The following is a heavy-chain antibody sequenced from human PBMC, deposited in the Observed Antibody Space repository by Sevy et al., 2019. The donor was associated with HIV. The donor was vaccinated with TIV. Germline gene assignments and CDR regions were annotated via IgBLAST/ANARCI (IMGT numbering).Heavy chain of an antibody. CDR3: ARTHGSTILYYMDV. CDR1: GGSISSYH. Sequence: SETLSLTCTVSGGSISSYHWSWIRQPPGKGLEWIGYICYSGSTNYNPSLKSRVTISVDTSKNQLSLKLSSVTAADTAVYYCARTHGSTILYYMDVWGKGTTVTVSS. D-gene: IGHD3-9*01. CDR2: ICYSGST. V-gene: IGHV4-59*01. J-gene: IGHJ6*03.